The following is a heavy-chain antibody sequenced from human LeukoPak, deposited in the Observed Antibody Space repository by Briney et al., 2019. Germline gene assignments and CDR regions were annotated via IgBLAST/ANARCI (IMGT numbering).Heavy chain of an antibody. CDR3: ARVRQQLVPHDAFDI. V-gene: IGHV1-2*02. J-gene: IGHJ3*02. CDR2: INPNSGGT. D-gene: IGHD6-13*01. CDR1: GHTFTGYY. Sequence: ASVKVSCKASGHTFTGYYMHWVRRAPGQGLEWMGWINPNSGGTNYAQKFQGRVAMTRDTSISTAYMELSRLRSDDTAVCYCARVRQQLVPHDAFDIWGQGTMVTVSS.